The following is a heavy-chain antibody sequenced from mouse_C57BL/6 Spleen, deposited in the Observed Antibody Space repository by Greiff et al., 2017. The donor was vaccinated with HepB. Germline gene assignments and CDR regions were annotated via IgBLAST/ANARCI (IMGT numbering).Heavy chain of an antibody. V-gene: IGHV1-54*01. CDR1: GYTFTDYL. CDR3: ARGEQVDY. Sequence: VQLQQSGADLVRPGTSVKVSCTASGYTFTDYLIDWVSQGPGQGLEWIGVISPGSGGTNYTEKLKGKSTMTADKANSTVYLQLSSLTSEDSAVYYCARGEQVDYWGQGTSVTVSS. J-gene: IGHJ4*01. CDR2: ISPGSGGT.